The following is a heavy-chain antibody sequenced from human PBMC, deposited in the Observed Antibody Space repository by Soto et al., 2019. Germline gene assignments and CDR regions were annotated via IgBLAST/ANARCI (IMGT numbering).Heavy chain of an antibody. CDR3: ARGRYASGWFDF. V-gene: IGHV4-61*01. CDR1: GGSVSSASYF. J-gene: IGHJ4*02. D-gene: IGHD6-19*01. CDR2: VSYSGDT. Sequence: QVQLQESGPGLVRPSDTLSLTCTVSGGSVSSASYFWNWIRQPPGQGLEWIGYVSYSGDTDYTPTLKSRVTISSDTSKNQFSLKLSSLTAADTAVYYCARGRYASGWFDFWGQGTLVTVSS.